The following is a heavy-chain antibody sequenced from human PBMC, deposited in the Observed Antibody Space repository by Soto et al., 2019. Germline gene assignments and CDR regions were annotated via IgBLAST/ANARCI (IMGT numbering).Heavy chain of an antibody. CDR1: GDSVSSNSAA. CDR2: TYYRSKWYN. J-gene: IGHJ4*02. CDR3: PRAEYSSGWYYFDY. Sequence: SQTLSLTCAISGDSVSSNSAAWNWIRQSPSRGLEWLGRTYYRSKWYNDYAVSVKSRITINPDTSKNQFSLQLNSVTPEDTAVYCCPRAEYSSGWYYFDYWGQGTLVTVSS. V-gene: IGHV6-1*01. D-gene: IGHD6-19*01.